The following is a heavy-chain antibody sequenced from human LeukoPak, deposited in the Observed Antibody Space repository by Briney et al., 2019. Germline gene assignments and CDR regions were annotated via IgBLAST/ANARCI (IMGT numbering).Heavy chain of an antibody. D-gene: IGHD3-22*01. CDR2: IKTGGSVT. CDR3: AKDLDYYDGSGWRDAFDV. Sequence: PGGSLRLSCAASGFTFSTYAVNWVRQAPGKGLEWVAHIKTGGSVTNYVDSVKGRFTISRDNAKNSLYLQVNSLRAEDTAMYYCAKDLDYYDGSGWRDAFDVWGQGTMVTVSS. V-gene: IGHV3-7*01. J-gene: IGHJ3*01. CDR1: GFTFSTYA.